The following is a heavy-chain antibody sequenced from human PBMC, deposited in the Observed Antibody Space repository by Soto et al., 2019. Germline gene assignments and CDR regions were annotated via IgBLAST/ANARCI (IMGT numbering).Heavy chain of an antibody. CDR2: ISGSGGST. Sequence: GGSLRLSCAASGFTFSSYAMSWVRQAPGKGLEWVSAISGSGGSTYYADSVRGRFTISRDNSKNTLYLQMNSLRAEDTAVYYCAKESGSYYVYYGMDVWGQGTTVTVSS. CDR3: AKESGSYYVYYGMDV. D-gene: IGHD1-26*01. J-gene: IGHJ6*02. V-gene: IGHV3-23*01. CDR1: GFTFSSYA.